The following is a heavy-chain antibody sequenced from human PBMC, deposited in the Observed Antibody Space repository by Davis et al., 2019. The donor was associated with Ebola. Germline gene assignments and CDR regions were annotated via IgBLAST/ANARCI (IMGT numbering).Heavy chain of an antibody. CDR2: IYHSGST. V-gene: IGHV4-4*02. CDR1: GGSISSSNW. J-gene: IGHJ5*01. D-gene: IGHD6-19*01. CDR3: ASGSSGWYDF. Sequence: SETLSLTCAVSGGSISSSNWWRWVRQPPGQGLEWIGEIYHSGSTNYNPSLKSRVTISVDTSKNQFSLKLSSVTAADTAVYYCASGSSGWYDFWGQGTLVTVSS.